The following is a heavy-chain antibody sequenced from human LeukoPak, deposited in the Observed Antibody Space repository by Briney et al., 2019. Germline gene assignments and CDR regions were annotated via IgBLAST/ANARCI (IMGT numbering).Heavy chain of an antibody. D-gene: IGHD2-21*01. V-gene: IGHV3-48*01. CDR2: ISSSSSTI. Sequence: GGSLRLSCAASGFTFSSYSMNWVRQAPGKGLEWVSYISSSSSTIYYADSVKGRFTISRDNAKNSLYLQMNSLRAEDTAVYYCARADSGPFDYWGQGTLVTVSS. J-gene: IGHJ4*02. CDR3: ARADSGPFDY. CDR1: GFTFSSYS.